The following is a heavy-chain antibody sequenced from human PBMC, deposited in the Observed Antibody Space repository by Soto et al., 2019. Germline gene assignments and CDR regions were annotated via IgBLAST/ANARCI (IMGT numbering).Heavy chain of an antibody. CDR2: INTDGSQK. J-gene: IGHJ3*01. CDR1: GFTFNSYW. CDR3: ARVSRRNTFDV. V-gene: IGHV3-7*01. Sequence: VGSLRLSCAASGFTFNSYWMTWVRQAPGKGLEWVANINTDGSQKHSVDSVKGRFTFSRDNAKNSLYLQMNSLRAEDTAVYYCARVSRRNTFDVWGQGTMLTGSS.